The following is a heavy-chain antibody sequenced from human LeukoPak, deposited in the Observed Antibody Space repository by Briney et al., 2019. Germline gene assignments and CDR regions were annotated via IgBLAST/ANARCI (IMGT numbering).Heavy chain of an antibody. Sequence: GGSLRLSCAASGFTVSSNYMSWVRQAPGKGLEWVSVIYSGGSTYYADSVKGRFTISRDNSKNTLYLQMNSLRAEDTAVYYCARDRYCSGGSCYFYYGMDVWGQGTTVTVSS. J-gene: IGHJ6*02. CDR3: ARDRYCSGGSCYFYYGMDV. CDR1: GFTVSSNY. D-gene: IGHD2-15*01. CDR2: IYSGGST. V-gene: IGHV3-66*01.